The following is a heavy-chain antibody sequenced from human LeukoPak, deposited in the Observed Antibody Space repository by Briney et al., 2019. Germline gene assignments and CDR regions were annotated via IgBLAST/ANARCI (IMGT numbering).Heavy chain of an antibody. V-gene: IGHV3-21*01. CDR1: GFTFSSYS. Sequence: PGGSLRLSCAASGFTFSSYSMNWVRQAPGKGLEWVSSISSSSSYIYYADSVKGRFTISRDNAKNSLYLQMNSLRAEDTAVYYCARILTGYYLRSGLAFDIWGQGTMVTVSS. CDR2: ISSSSSYI. J-gene: IGHJ3*02. CDR3: ARILTGYYLRSGLAFDI. D-gene: IGHD3-9*01.